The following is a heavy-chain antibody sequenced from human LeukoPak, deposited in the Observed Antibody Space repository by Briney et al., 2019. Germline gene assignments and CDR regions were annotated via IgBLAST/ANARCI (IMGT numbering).Heavy chain of an antibody. Sequence: ASVKVSCKASGFTFTSSAVQWVRQARGQRLEWIGWIVVGSGNTNYAQKFQERVTITRDISTSTAYMELSSLRPEDTAVYYCAAGSYSYGYKFDYWGQGTLVTVSS. D-gene: IGHD5-18*01. CDR1: GFTFTSSA. J-gene: IGHJ4*02. V-gene: IGHV1-58*01. CDR3: AAGSYSYGYKFDY. CDR2: IVVGSGNT.